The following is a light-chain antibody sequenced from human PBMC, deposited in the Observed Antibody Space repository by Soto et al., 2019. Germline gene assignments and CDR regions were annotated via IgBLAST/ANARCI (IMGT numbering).Light chain of an antibody. CDR2: GAS. J-gene: IGKJ5*01. CDR3: QQRNIWPPVT. Sequence: EIVLTQCPGTLSLSPVSRITLSCRSNGRISRRLALSQQRPGQPPRLLIYGASSRATGIPDRFSGSGSGTDFTLTISSLEPEDSAIYYCQQRNIWPPVTFGQGTRLEIK. V-gene: IGKV3-11*01. CDR1: GRISRR.